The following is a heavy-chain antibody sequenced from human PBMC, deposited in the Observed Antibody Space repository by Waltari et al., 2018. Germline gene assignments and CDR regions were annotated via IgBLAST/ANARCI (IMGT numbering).Heavy chain of an antibody. CDR2: IIPILGIA. D-gene: IGHD3-3*01. V-gene: IGHV1-69*08. Sequence: QVQLVQSGAEVKKPGSSVKVSCKASGGTFSSYTISWVRQAPGQGLEWMGRIIPILGIANYAQKFQGRVTITADKSTSTAYMELSSLRSEDTAVYYCAKDDSLEWLLYLDYWGQGTLVTVSS. J-gene: IGHJ4*02. CDR1: GGTFSSYT. CDR3: AKDDSLEWLLYLDY.